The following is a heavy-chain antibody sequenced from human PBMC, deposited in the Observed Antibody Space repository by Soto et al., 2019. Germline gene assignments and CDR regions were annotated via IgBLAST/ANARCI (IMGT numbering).Heavy chain of an antibody. CDR3: ARCARDYYDGSGYYYIGY. CDR1: GGTFSSYA. CDR2: IIPIFGTA. V-gene: IGHV1-69*12. D-gene: IGHD3-22*01. Sequence: QVQLVQSGAEVKKPGSSVKVSCKASGGTFSSYAISWVRQAPGQGLEWMGGIIPIFGTANYAQKFQGRVTITADESTSTAYMELSSLRSEDTAVYYCARCARDYYDGSGYYYIGYWGQGTLVTVSS. J-gene: IGHJ4*02.